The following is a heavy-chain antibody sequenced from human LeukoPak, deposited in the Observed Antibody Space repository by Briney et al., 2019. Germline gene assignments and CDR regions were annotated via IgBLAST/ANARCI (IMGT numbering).Heavy chain of an antibody. J-gene: IGHJ4*02. CDR2: INWNSNYI. V-gene: IGHV3-9*01. CDR3: VKDAAPFGGAEWLKFEY. D-gene: IGHD3-10*01. Sequence: PGGPLRLSCAASGFTFNKYGMHWVRQAPEKGLEWVSGINWNSNYITYADSVKGRFTTSRDSAKNSLFLQMNSLRPEDTAIYFCVKDAAPFGGAEWLKFEYWGRGALVTVSS. CDR1: GFTFNKYG.